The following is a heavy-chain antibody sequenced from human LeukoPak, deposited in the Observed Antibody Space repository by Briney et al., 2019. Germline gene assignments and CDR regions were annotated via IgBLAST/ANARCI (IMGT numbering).Heavy chain of an antibody. Sequence: QPGGSLRLSCAASGFTVSSNYMSWVRQAPGKGLEWVSVIYSGGSTYYADSVKGRFTISRDNSKNTLYLQMNSLRAEDTAVYYCAREYGGYYPPYYYYYMDVWGKGTTVTVSS. J-gene: IGHJ6*03. V-gene: IGHV3-53*01. CDR1: GFTVSSNY. D-gene: IGHD3-22*01. CDR2: IYSGGST. CDR3: AREYGGYYPPYYYYYMDV.